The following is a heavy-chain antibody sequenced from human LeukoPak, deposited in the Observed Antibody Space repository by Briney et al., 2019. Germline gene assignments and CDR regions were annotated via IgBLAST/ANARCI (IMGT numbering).Heavy chain of an antibody. V-gene: IGHV3-48*03. J-gene: IGHJ4*02. D-gene: IGHD5-24*01. CDR3: ARGEDGYNSDY. CDR2: ISSSGNTI. Sequence: GGSLRLSCAASGFTFSSYAMSWVRQAPGKGLEWVSYISSSGNTIYYADSVKGRFTISRDNAKNSLYLQMNSLRAEDTAVYYCARGEDGYNSDYWGQGTLVTVSS. CDR1: GFTFSSYA.